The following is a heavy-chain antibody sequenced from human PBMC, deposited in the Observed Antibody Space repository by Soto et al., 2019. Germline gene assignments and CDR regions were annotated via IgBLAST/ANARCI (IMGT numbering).Heavy chain of an antibody. D-gene: IGHD4-17*01. J-gene: IGHJ4*02. Sequence: GGSLRLSCAASGFTFSSYSMNWVRQAPGKGLEWVSYIRSSSSTIYYADSVKGRFTISRDNAKNSLYLQMNSLRAEDTAVYYCARIGRLRWGDYWGQGTLVTVSS. CDR1: GFTFSSYS. CDR3: ARIGRLRWGDY. CDR2: IRSSSSTI. V-gene: IGHV3-48*01.